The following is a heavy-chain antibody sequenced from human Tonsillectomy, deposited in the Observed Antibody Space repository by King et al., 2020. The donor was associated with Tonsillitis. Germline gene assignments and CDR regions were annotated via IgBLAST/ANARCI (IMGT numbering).Heavy chain of an antibody. Sequence: QLVQSGAEVKKPGSSVKVSCKASGGTFSSYAISWVRQAPGQGLEWKGGIIPIFGTANYAQKFQGRVTITADESTTTAYMERSSPRSEDTAVYYCARAKEHDGIAPLGYWGQGTLVTVSS. CDR1: GGTFSSYA. J-gene: IGHJ4*02. V-gene: IGHV1-69*01. CDR3: ARAKEHDGIAPLGY. CDR2: IIPIFGTA. D-gene: IGHD6-6*01.